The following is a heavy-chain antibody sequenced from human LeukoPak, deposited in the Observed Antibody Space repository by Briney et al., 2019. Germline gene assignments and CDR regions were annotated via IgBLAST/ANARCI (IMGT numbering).Heavy chain of an antibody. D-gene: IGHD3-22*01. J-gene: IGHJ4*02. Sequence: PGGSLRLSCAASGFTFSIYAMSWVRQAPGRGLEWVSSITGNGAGTFYTDSVKGRFTISRDNSKNTLFLRMNSLRAEDTAIYYCAKDRPNYYDSSGHYYRRNGDYWGQGTLVTVSS. CDR2: ITGNGAGT. CDR1: GFTFSIYA. V-gene: IGHV3-23*01. CDR3: AKDRPNYYDSSGHYYRRNGDY.